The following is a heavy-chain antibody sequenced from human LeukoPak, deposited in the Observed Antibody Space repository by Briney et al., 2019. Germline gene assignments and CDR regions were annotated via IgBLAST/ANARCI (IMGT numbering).Heavy chain of an antibody. J-gene: IGHJ5*02. V-gene: IGHV4-59*08. CDR3: ARSSDLLYNWFDP. CDR2: IHYSGST. Sequence: SETLSLTCTVSGGSISTYYWSWIRQPPGKGLEWIGYIHYSGSTNYNPSLKSRVTIPVDTSKNQFSLKLSSVTAADTAVYYCARSSDLLYNWFDPWGQGTLVTVSS. D-gene: IGHD3-10*01. CDR1: GGSISTYY.